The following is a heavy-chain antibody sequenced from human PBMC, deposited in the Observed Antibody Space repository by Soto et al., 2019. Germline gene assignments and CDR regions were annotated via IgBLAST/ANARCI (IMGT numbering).Heavy chain of an antibody. V-gene: IGHV4-34*01. CDR3: ARESCYYGMGV. CDR1: GGSFSGYY. CDR2: INHSGST. J-gene: IGHJ6*02. Sequence: PSETLSLTCAVYGGSFSGYYWSWIRQPPGKGLEWIGEINHSGSTNYNPSLKSRVTISVDTSKNQFSLKLSSVTAADTAVYYCARESCYYGMGVWGQGTTVTVAS. D-gene: IGHD2-15*01.